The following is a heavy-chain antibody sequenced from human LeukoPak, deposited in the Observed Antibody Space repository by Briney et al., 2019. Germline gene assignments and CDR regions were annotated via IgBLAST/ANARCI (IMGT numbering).Heavy chain of an antibody. CDR1: GGSISSYY. CDR3: VRDHYYNSSGYTFGY. Sequence: SETLSLTCTVSGGSISSYYWSWIRQPPGKGLEWIGYIYYSGSTNYNPSLKSRVTISVDTSKNQFSLKLSSVTAADTAVYYCVRDHYYNSSGYTFGYWGQGTLVTVSS. V-gene: IGHV4-59*01. D-gene: IGHD3-22*01. J-gene: IGHJ4*02. CDR2: IYYSGST.